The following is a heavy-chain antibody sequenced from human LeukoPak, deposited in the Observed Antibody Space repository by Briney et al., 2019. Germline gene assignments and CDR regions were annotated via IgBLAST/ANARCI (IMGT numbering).Heavy chain of an antibody. V-gene: IGHV4-38-2*02. D-gene: IGHD3-10*01. CDR2: IYHSGST. J-gene: IGHJ4*02. Sequence: SETLSLTCTVSGYSISSGYYWGWIRQPPGKGLEWVGSIYHSGSTYYNPSLKSRVTISVDTPKNHSSLKLSSVTAADTAVYYCARVAMVRGVSIDYWGQGTLVTVSS. CDR1: GYSISSGYY. CDR3: ARVAMVRGVSIDY.